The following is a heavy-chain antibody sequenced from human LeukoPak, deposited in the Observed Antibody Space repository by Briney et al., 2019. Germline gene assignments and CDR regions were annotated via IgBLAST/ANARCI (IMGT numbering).Heavy chain of an antibody. CDR3: AREVMVYTIPLNYYYSDV. V-gene: IGHV4-59*01. CDR2: MDYSGST. Sequence: PSGTLSLTCTVSGGSISDNYWSWIRQSPGKRLEWIGCMDYSGSTNYNPSLESRVTISVDTSKNQLSLKLTSVTAADTAVYYCAREVMVYTIPLNYYYSDVCGRGTTVTASS. CDR1: GGSISDNY. D-gene: IGHD2-8*01. J-gene: IGHJ6*03.